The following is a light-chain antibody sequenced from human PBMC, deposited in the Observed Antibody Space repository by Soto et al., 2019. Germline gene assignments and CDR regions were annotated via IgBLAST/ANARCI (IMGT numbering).Light chain of an antibody. Sequence: QSVLTQPPSVSGAPGQRITVSCTGSSSNIGAGYDVHWYQQVPGRAPKLLIYGNNIRPSGVSDRFSGSKSATSASLAITWLQAEDEADYYCQSYDVGLSAWVFGGGTKVTVL. CDR1: SSNIGAGYD. J-gene: IGLJ3*02. CDR3: QSYDVGLSAWV. V-gene: IGLV1-40*01. CDR2: GNN.